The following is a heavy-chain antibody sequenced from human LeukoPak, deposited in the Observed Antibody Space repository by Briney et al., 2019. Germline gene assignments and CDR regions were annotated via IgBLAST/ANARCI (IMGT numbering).Heavy chain of an antibody. D-gene: IGHD3-22*01. CDR1: GFTVSSNY. J-gene: IGHJ4*02. CDR2: IYSGGST. V-gene: IGHV3-53*01. CDR3: AVIYYDSSGYYYGGVY. Sequence: PGGSLRLSCAASGFTVSSNYMSWVRQAPGKGLEWVSVIYSGGSTYYADSVKGRFTISRDNSKNTLYLQMNSLRAEDTAVYYCAVIYYDSSGYYYGGVYWGQGTLVTVSS.